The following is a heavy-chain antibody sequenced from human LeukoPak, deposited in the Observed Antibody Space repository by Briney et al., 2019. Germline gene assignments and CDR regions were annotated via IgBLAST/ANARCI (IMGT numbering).Heavy chain of an antibody. D-gene: IGHD2-2*01. V-gene: IGHV4-59*08. CDR2: IFYSGGS. J-gene: IGHJ3*02. Sequence: PAETLSLTCTVSGGSISSYYWTWIRQPPGRGREWIGYIFYSGGSNYNPSLKSRVTISVDTSKNHFSLKLSSVTAADTAVYYCARLGSTFDIWGQGTMVTVSS. CDR1: GGSISSYY. CDR3: ARLGSTFDI.